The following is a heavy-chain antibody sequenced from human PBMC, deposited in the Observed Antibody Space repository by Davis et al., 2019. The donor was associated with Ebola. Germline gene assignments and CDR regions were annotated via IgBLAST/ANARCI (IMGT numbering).Heavy chain of an antibody. CDR3: VKEGTTTIWVDSDN. CDR2: ISSSGKT. D-gene: IGHD1-26*01. Sequence: GPLRLSCSASGFTFSAHTMHWVRQAPGKGLEYVSVISSSGKTYYADSVKGRFTISRDNSQNNVYLQMTSLRVEDTAVYYCVKEGTTTIWVDSDNWGQGTLVTVAS. V-gene: IGHV3-64D*08. CDR1: GFTFSAHT. J-gene: IGHJ4*02.